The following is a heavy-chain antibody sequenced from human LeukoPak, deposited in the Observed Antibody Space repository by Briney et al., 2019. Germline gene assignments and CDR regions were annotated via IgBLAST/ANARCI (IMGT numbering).Heavy chain of an antibody. CDR3: ARWRHGYNSVDAFDI. J-gene: IGHJ3*02. Sequence: SVNLSLTCTGCSGSINTNNHLWGSIRHPPGKRLKWIGNIYYSGSTDYKPSLKSRLTMSVDPSDNQFSLKVTSVTAADTAVYYCARWRHGYNSVDAFDIWGQGLMVSVSS. CDR1: SGSINTNNHL. CDR2: IYYSGST. D-gene: IGHD5-24*01. V-gene: IGHV4-39*01.